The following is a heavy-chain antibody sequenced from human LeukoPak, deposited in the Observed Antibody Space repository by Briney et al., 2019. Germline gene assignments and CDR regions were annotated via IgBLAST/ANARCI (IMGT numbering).Heavy chain of an antibody. CDR1: GFTFSNYA. Sequence: GGSLRLSCAASGFTFSNYAMTWVRQAPGKGLEWVANIKEDGSEKNYVDSVKGRFTISRENGKNSLYLQMNSLRAQDTAVYHCARDRGYSTFDYWGQGTLVTVSS. CDR2: IKEDGSEK. D-gene: IGHD4-23*01. V-gene: IGHV3-7*01. CDR3: ARDRGYSTFDY. J-gene: IGHJ4*02.